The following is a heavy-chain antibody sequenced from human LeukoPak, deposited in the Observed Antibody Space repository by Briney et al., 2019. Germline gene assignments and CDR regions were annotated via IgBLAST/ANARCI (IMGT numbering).Heavy chain of an antibody. D-gene: IGHD3-10*01. V-gene: IGHV3-21*04. CDR1: GFTFSSYS. J-gene: IGHJ4*02. CDR2: ISSSSSYI. Sequence: GGSLRLSCAASGFTFSSYSMNWVRQAPGKGLEWVSSISSSSSYIYYADSVKGRFTISRDNAKNSLYLQMNSLRAEDTAVYYCAKVKYGSGSYYIPDYWGQGTLVTVSS. CDR3: AKVKYGSGSYYIPDY.